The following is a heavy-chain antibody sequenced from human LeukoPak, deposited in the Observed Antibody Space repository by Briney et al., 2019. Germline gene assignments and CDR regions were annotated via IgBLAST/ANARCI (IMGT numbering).Heavy chain of an antibody. D-gene: IGHD6-13*01. Sequence: ASVKVSCKASGYTFTSYGISWVRQAPGQGLEWMGWISAYNGNTNYAQKLQGRVTMTTDTSTSTAYMELRSLRPDDTAVYYCARPVGSSWYGGAFDIWGQGTMVTVSS. CDR2: ISAYNGNT. CDR3: ARPVGSSWYGGAFDI. V-gene: IGHV1-18*04. J-gene: IGHJ3*02. CDR1: GYTFTSYG.